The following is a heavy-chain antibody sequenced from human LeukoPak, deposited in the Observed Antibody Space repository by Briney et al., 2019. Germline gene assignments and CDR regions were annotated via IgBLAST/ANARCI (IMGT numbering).Heavy chain of an antibody. Sequence: GGSLRLSCAASGFTVSSNYMSWVRQAPGKGLEWVAHMNQGGSETTNVDSVKGRFTISRDDAKNLVFLQMNSLRVEDTAVYYCARDGVAGGFDYWGQGILVTVSS. V-gene: IGHV3-7*01. CDR2: MNQGGSET. D-gene: IGHD6-19*01. CDR3: ARDGVAGGFDY. J-gene: IGHJ4*02. CDR1: GFTVSSNY.